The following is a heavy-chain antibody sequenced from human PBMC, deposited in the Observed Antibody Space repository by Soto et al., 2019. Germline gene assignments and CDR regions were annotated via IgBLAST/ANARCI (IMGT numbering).Heavy chain of an antibody. Sequence: QVQLIQSAPEVKRPGASVRVSCRASGYTFTSYGLNWVRRAPGQGLEWMGWIASHDGSTVSAQSFQGRLTLTRDTFTNTAYLELAALTSDDTGLYFCWRNYGDDSTNFWGQGTLGTVSS. J-gene: IGHJ4*02. D-gene: IGHD3-22*01. CDR2: IASHDGST. CDR3: WRNYGDDSTNF. V-gene: IGHV1-18*04. CDR1: GYTFTSYG.